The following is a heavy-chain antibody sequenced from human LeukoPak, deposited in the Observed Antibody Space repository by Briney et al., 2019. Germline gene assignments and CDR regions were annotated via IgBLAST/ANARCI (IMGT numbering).Heavy chain of an antibody. CDR2: ISSSSSTI. V-gene: IGHV3-48*04. D-gene: IGHD3-22*01. CDR1: GGSISSSS. J-gene: IGHJ4*02. CDR3: ARAYYYDSSGYYMGGFY. Sequence: PSETLSLTCTVSGGSISSSSYYWGWIRQAPGKGLEWVSYISSSSSTIYYADSVKGRFTISRDNAKNSLYLQMNSLRAEDTAVYYCARAYYYDSSGYYMGGFYWGQGTLVTVSS.